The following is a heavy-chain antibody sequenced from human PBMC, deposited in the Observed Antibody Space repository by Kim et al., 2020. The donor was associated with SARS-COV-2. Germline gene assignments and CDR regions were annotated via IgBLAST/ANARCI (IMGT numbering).Heavy chain of an antibody. CDR1: EFSVSSNY. V-gene: IGHV3-53*01. Sequence: GGSLRLSCAASEFSVSSNYMTWVRQAPGKGLEWVSLLYSGGTTYYADSVKGRFTITRENSKNTLYLQMNSLRAEDTAVYYCASTHPDSPYTYAMDVWGQGTTVSVPS. CDR2: LYSGGTT. J-gene: IGHJ6*02. D-gene: IGHD2-2*02. CDR3: ASTHPDSPYTYAMDV.